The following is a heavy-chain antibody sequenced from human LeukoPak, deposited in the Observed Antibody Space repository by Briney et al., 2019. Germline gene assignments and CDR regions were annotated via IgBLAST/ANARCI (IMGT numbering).Heavy chain of an antibody. J-gene: IGHJ3*02. Sequence: GASVKVSCKASGYTFTGYYMHWVRQAPGQGLEWMGWINPNSGGTNCAQKFQGRVTMTRDTSISTAYMELSRLRSDDTAVYYCASPRRTNDAFDIWGQGTMVTVSS. CDR3: ASPRRTNDAFDI. CDR1: GYTFTGYY. V-gene: IGHV1-2*02. CDR2: INPNSGGT.